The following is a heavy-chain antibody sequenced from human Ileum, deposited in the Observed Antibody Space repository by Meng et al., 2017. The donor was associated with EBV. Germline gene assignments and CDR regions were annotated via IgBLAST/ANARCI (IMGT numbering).Heavy chain of an antibody. CDR1: GDSISNEHW. D-gene: IGHD2-8*01. CDR3: ASNGAFSLDH. CDR2: IHHTRGP. V-gene: IGHV4-4*02. Sequence: QVQVQESGPGLVGPSGTLSLTCSVSGDSISNEHWWSWVRQSPGKGLEWIGEIHHTRGPNYNPSLKSRVIISVDKSNNHFSLRLSAVTAADTAVYYCASNGAFSLDHWGQGTLVTVSS. J-gene: IGHJ4*02.